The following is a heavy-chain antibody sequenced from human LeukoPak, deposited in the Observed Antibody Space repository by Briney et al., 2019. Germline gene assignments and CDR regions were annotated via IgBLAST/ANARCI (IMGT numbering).Heavy chain of an antibody. CDR1: GGTFSSYA. V-gene: IGHV1-69*05. CDR2: IIPISGTA. CDR3: ARDRAGTPRHYMDV. J-gene: IGHJ6*03. D-gene: IGHD1-14*01. Sequence: SVKVSCKASGGTFSSYAISWVRQAPGQGLEWMGGIIPISGTANYAQKFQGRVTMTRDTSTSTVYMELSSLRSEDTAVYYCARDRAGTPRHYMDVWGKGTTVTVSS.